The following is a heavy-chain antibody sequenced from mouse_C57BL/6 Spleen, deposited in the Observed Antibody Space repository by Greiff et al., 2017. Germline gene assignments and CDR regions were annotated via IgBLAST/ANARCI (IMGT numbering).Heavy chain of an antibody. J-gene: IGHJ2*01. CDR3: ARQTGYYFDY. CDR2: IDPSDSYT. V-gene: IGHV1-69*01. D-gene: IGHD4-1*01. CDR1: GYTFTSYW. Sequence: QVQLQQPGAELVMPGASVKLSCKASGYTFTSYWMHWVKQRPGQGLEWIGEIDPSDSYTNYNQKFKGKSTLTVDKSPSTAYMQLSRLTSDDSAFYYCARQTGYYFDYWGQGTTLTVSS.